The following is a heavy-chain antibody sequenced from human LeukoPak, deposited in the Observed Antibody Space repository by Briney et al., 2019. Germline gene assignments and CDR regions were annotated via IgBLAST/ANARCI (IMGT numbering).Heavy chain of an antibody. CDR1: GFTFSDYY. Sequence: GGSLRLSCAASGFTFSDYYMSWIRQAPGKGLEWVSYISSDVITIYYADSVKGRFTISRDNAKNSLYLQMNSLRAEDTAVYYCARDACYCSGGSCYSFDYWGQGTLVTVSS. J-gene: IGHJ4*02. V-gene: IGHV3-11*04. D-gene: IGHD2-15*01. CDR2: ISSDVITI. CDR3: ARDACYCSGGSCYSFDY.